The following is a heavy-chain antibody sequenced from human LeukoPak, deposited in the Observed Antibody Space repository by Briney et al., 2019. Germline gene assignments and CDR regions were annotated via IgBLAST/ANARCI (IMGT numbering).Heavy chain of an antibody. CDR1: GFTLSSYA. D-gene: IGHD3-9*01. CDR2: ISGSGGST. V-gene: IGHV3-23*01. Sequence: GGSLRLSCAASGFTLSSYAMSWGRQAPGKGLEWVSAISGSGGSTYYADSVKGRFTISRDNSKNTLYLQMNSLRAEDTAVYYCAKDGGEYYDILTGYYPRLYYMDVWGKGTTVTISS. J-gene: IGHJ6*03. CDR3: AKDGGEYYDILTGYYPRLYYMDV.